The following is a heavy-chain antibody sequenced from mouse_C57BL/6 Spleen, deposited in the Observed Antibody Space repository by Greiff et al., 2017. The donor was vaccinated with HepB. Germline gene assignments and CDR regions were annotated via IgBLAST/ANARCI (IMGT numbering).Heavy chain of an antibody. J-gene: IGHJ2*01. Sequence: QVQLQQSGAELARPGASVKLSCKASGYTFTSYGISWVKQRTGQGLEWIGEIYPRSGNTYYNEKFKGKATLTADKSSSTAYMELRSLTSEDSAVYFCARCGITTVLATDFDYWGQGTTLTVSS. CDR1: GYTFTSYG. D-gene: IGHD1-1*01. CDR3: ARCGITTVLATDFDY. CDR2: IYPRSGNT. V-gene: IGHV1-81*01.